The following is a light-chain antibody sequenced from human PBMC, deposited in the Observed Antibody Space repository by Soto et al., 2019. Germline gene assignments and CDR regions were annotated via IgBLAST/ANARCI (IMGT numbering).Light chain of an antibody. CDR1: SSDIGDYNY. CDR2: DVS. Sequence: QSVLTQPASVSGSPGQSITMSCTGSSSDIGDYNYVSWYQQHPGKAPKLVIYDVSYRPSGVSNRFSASKSGNTASLTISGLQADDEADYYCSSYTSFSTRVFGTGTKLTVL. CDR3: SSYTSFSTRV. J-gene: IGLJ1*01. V-gene: IGLV2-14*03.